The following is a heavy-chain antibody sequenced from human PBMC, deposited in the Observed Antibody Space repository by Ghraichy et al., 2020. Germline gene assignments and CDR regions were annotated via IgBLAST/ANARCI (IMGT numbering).Heavy chain of an antibody. Sequence: GGSLRLSCAASGFSLSNYGMSWFRQAPGRGLEWVANIQQDGSQKYYVDSVEGRFTISRDNAENSLYLQMNSLRAGDTAMYYCVRDLYGSGEYWGQGTLVTVSS. CDR3: VRDLYGSGEY. D-gene: IGHD3-10*01. J-gene: IGHJ4*02. CDR1: GFSLSNYG. CDR2: IQQDGSQK. V-gene: IGHV3-7*01.